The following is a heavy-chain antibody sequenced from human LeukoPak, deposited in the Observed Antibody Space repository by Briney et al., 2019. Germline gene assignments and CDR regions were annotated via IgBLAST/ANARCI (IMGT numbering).Heavy chain of an antibody. V-gene: IGHV3-74*01. CDR3: ARDHRVYATTMDV. Sequence: PGRSLRLSCAASGFTFSSYWRHWLRQAPGKRLMCVSRINIDGSSTSYSNSVKGRFTISRDNAKNTLYLQVNSLRAEDTAVYYCARDHRVYATTMDVWGKGNTVTVSS. CDR1: GFTFSSYW. D-gene: IGHD2-8*01. CDR2: INIDGSST. J-gene: IGHJ6*03.